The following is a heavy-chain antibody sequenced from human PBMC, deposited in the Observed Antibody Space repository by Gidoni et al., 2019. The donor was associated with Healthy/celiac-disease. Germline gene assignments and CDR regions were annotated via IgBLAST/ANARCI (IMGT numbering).Heavy chain of an antibody. Sequence: QVQLVESGGGVVQPGRSLRLTGAASGCTFSSYAMPWVRQAPGKGLEGVAVISYDGSNKYYADSVKGRFTISRDNSKNTLYLQMNSLRAEDTAVYYCARGPPLATINASPGRFDYWGQGTLVTVSS. CDR2: ISYDGSNK. D-gene: IGHD5-12*01. J-gene: IGHJ4*02. CDR1: GCTFSSYA. V-gene: IGHV3-30*01. CDR3: ARGPPLATINASPGRFDY.